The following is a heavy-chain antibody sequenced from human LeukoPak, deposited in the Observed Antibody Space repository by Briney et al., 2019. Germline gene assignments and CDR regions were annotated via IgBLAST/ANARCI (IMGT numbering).Heavy chain of an antibody. CDR1: GFTFTTYS. D-gene: IGHD5-18*01. J-gene: IGHJ4*02. V-gene: IGHV3-21*01. CDR2: ISSGSSAI. Sequence: GGSLRLSCEASGFTFTTYSMTWVRQAPGKGLEWVSIISSGSSAIFSADALKGRFILSRDNSKNTLYLQMNSLRAEDTAVYYCARSTSWIQLWFDYWGQGTLVTVSS. CDR3: ARSTSWIQLWFDY.